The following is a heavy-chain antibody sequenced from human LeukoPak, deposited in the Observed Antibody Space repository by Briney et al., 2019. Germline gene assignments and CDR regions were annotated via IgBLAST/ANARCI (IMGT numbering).Heavy chain of an antibody. Sequence: GGSLRLSCAASGFTFSTYEMNWVRQAPGKGLEWVSYISSSGSTIYYADSVKRRSTTSSNNANDSLLLEMNSLSADDPAVCYCARLDYMAMGHFDYWGQGTLVSVSS. J-gene: IGHJ4*02. CDR1: GFTFSTYE. CDR2: ISSSGSTI. V-gene: IGHV3-48*03. CDR3: ARLDYMAMGHFDY. D-gene: IGHD5-18*01.